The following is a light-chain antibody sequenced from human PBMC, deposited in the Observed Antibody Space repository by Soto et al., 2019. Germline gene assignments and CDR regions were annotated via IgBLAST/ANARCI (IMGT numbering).Light chain of an antibody. CDR1: NSDVGNYNL. Sequence: QSALAQPASVSGSPGQSITNPCTGSNSDVGNYNLVSWYQQHPGEAPKLMIYEGSKRPSGVSNRFSGSKSGNTASLTISGLQAEDEADYFCCSYAGSSTYVFGTGTKVTVL. CDR2: EGS. V-gene: IGLV2-23*01. J-gene: IGLJ1*01. CDR3: CSYAGSSTYV.